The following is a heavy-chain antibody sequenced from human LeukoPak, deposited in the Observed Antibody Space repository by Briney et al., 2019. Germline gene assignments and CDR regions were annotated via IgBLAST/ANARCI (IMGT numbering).Heavy chain of an antibody. V-gene: IGHV4-59*01. J-gene: IGHJ5*02. Sequence: PSETLSLTCTVSGGSINDYYWTWIRQAPGKRLEWLGYISNSGTTDYNPSLKSRVTMSVDTSKNEFSLKVTSVTAADTAMYYCARVLRGAVTSNCFDPWGQGTLVTVSS. CDR2: ISNSGTT. CDR1: GGSINDYY. CDR3: ARVLRGAVTSNCFDP. D-gene: IGHD4-17*01.